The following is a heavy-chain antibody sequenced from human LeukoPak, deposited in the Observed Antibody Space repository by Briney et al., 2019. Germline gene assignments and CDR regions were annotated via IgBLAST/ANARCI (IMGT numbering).Heavy chain of an antibody. CDR2: IYYSGST. J-gene: IGHJ6*02. CDR1: GGSISSGGYY. Sequence: SETLSLTCTVSGGSISSGGYYWSWIRQHPGKGLEWIGYIYYSGSTYYNPSLKSRVTISVDTFKNQFSLKLSSVTAADTAVYYCARSRYDILTGYYGPAYYGMDVWGQGTTVTVSS. V-gene: IGHV4-31*03. CDR3: ARSRYDILTGYYGPAYYGMDV. D-gene: IGHD3-9*01.